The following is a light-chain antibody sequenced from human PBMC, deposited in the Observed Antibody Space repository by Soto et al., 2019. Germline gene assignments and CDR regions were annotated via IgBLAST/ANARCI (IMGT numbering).Light chain of an antibody. V-gene: IGKV1-5*03. Sequence: DIQMTQSPSTLSASVGDRVTNTCRACRSINSWLAWYQQKPGKAPKVLIYKASTLQSGVPSRFSGSASGTEFTLTISSLQPDDFATYYCQQYNGYPYTFGQGTKLEIK. CDR3: QQYNGYPYT. J-gene: IGKJ2*01. CDR1: RSINSW. CDR2: KAS.